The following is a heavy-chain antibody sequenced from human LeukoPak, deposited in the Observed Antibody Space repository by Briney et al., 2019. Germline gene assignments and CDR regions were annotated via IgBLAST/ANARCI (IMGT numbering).Heavy chain of an antibody. CDR2: IYHSGST. D-gene: IGHD3-22*01. CDR3: AREGRAGGSSGTFDY. Sequence: PSETLSLTCAVSGGSISSGGYSWSWIRQPPGKGLEWIGYIYHSGSTYYNPSLKSRATISVDRSKNQFSLKLSSVTAADTAVYYCAREGRAGGSSGTFDYWGQGTLVTVSS. J-gene: IGHJ4*02. CDR1: GGSISSGGYS. V-gene: IGHV4-30-2*01.